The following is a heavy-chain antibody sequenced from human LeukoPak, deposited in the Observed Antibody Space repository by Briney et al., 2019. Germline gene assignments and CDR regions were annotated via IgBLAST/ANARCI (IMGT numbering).Heavy chain of an antibody. CDR2: LYSDGNT. V-gene: IGHV3-53*01. D-gene: IGHD1-14*01. J-gene: IGHJ4*02. Sequence: GGSLRLSCAASGFTVITNDMTWVRQAPAKGLNWVSVLYSDGNTKYADSVQGRFTISRDNSKNTLYLEMNSLSPDDTAVYYCARGVEPLAANTLAYWGQGTLVTVSS. CDR3: ARGVEPLAANTLAY. CDR1: GFTVITND.